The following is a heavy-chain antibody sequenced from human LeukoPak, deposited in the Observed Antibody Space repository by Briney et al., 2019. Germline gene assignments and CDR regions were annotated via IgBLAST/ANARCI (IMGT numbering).Heavy chain of an antibody. CDR1: GFTFSSYE. V-gene: IGHV3-48*03. J-gene: IGHJ6*02. CDR2: ISSSGGTI. Sequence: GGSLRLSCAASGFTFSSYEMNWVRQAPGEGLEWVSYISSSGGTIYYADSVKGRFTISRDNAKNSLYLQMKSLRAEDTAVYYCARAVLYYYYGMDVWSQGTTVTVSS. CDR3: ARAVLYYYYGMDV.